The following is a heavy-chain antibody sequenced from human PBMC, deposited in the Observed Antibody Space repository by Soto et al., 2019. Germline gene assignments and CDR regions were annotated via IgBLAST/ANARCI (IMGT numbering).Heavy chain of an antibody. CDR2: IYYSGST. D-gene: IGHD3-9*01. Sequence: QVQLQESSPGLVKPSETLSLTCTVSGGSISSYYWSWIRQPPGKGLEWIGYIYYSGSTNYNPSLKSRVTISVDTSKNQFSLKLSSVTAADTAVYYCARAPGLGAYYDILTGYDIWGQGTMVTVSS. CDR3: ARAPGLGAYYDILTGYDI. CDR1: GGSISSYY. J-gene: IGHJ3*02. V-gene: IGHV4-59*01.